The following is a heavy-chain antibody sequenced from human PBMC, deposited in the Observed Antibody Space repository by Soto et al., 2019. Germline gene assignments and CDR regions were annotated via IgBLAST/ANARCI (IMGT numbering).Heavy chain of an antibody. D-gene: IGHD1-1*01. J-gene: IGHJ3*01. CDR1: QYSFTNYD. CDR3: ARSPLKVWRNAFDX. Sequence: ASVKVSCKASQYSFTNYDLNWVRLAPGQGLEWMGWMNPTSEKIGVAEKFRGRVTLTWNTSTSTAHLELSSLTSQDTAIYFCARSPLKVWRNAFDXWGQGTRVTVS. V-gene: IGHV1-8*02. CDR2: MNPTSEKI.